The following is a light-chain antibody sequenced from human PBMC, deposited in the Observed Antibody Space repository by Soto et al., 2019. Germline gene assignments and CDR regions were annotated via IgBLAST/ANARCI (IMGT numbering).Light chain of an antibody. CDR1: QDVRSW. CDR3: QQYYSFPIT. V-gene: IGKV1-8*01. J-gene: IGKJ5*01. CDR2: AAS. Sequence: ASPMADSRDWLAARVVPRVTITCRASQDVRSWLGWYQQKPGKAPKLLIYAASTLQSGVPSRFSGSGSGTDFTLTISSLQSEDFATYYCQQYYSFPITFGQGTRLEIK.